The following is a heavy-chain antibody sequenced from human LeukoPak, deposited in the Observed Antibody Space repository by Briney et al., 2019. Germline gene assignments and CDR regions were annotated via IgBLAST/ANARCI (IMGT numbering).Heavy chain of an antibody. V-gene: IGHV7-4-1*02. D-gene: IGHD6-19*01. Sequence: ASVKVSCKASGYTFTSYAMNWVRQAPGQGLEWMGWINTNTGNPTYAQGFTGRFVFSLDTSVSTAYLQISSLKAEDTAVYYCARDQFSGWYEGAYYYYYMDVWGKGTTVTVSS. J-gene: IGHJ6*03. CDR1: GYTFTSYA. CDR2: INTNTGNP. CDR3: ARDQFSGWYEGAYYYYYMDV.